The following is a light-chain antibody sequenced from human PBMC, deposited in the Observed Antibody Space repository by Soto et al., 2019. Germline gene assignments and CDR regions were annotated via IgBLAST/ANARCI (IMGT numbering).Light chain of an antibody. Sequence: AIRMTQSPSSLSASTGDIVTITCRASQGISSYLAWYQQKPGKAPKLLIYAASTLQSGVPSRFSGSESGTDFTLTISSLQPEDFATYFCQRGNSFPITFGQGTRLEIK. V-gene: IGKV1-8*01. CDR1: QGISSY. CDR3: QRGNSFPIT. J-gene: IGKJ5*01. CDR2: AAS.